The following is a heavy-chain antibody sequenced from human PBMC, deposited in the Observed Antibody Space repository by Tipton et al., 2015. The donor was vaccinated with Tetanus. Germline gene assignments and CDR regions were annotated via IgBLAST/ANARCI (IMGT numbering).Heavy chain of an antibody. Sequence: GLVKPSETLSLTCSVSGGSISGSSYYWSWIRQPPGKALEWIAYVSYSGRTNSNYSLKSRITISQDTSKNQFSLKLSSVTAADTAIYYCAREVPAAGHFDSWGQGTLVTVSS. D-gene: IGHD2-2*01. V-gene: IGHV4-61*01. J-gene: IGHJ4*02. CDR1: GGSISGSSYY. CDR3: AREVPAAGHFDS. CDR2: VSYSGRT.